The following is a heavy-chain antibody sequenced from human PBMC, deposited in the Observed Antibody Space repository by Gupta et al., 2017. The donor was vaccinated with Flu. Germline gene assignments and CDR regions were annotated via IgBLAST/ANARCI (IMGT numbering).Heavy chain of an antibody. Sequence: QVQLVESGGGVVQPGRSLRLSCAASGFTFSSYGMHWVRQAPGKGLEWVAVISYDGSNKYYADSVKGRFTISRDNSKNTLYLQMNSLRAEDTAVYYCAKDQYSGSYYLFLGYWGQGTLVTVSS. V-gene: IGHV3-30*18. D-gene: IGHD1-26*01. CDR2: ISYDGSNK. CDR1: GFTFSSYG. CDR3: AKDQYSGSYYLFLGY. J-gene: IGHJ4*02.